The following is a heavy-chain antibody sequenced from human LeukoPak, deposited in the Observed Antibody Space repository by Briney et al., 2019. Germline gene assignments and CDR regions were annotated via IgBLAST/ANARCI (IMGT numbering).Heavy chain of an antibody. CDR3: ATRGGYSYGARGY. D-gene: IGHD5-18*01. CDR1: GGSFSGYY. CDR2: INHSGST. V-gene: IGHV4-34*01. J-gene: IGHJ4*02. Sequence: SETLSLTCAVYGGSFSGYYWSWIRQPPGKGLEWIGEINHSGSTNYNPSLKSRVTISVDTSKNQFSLKLSSVTAADTAVYYCATRGGYSYGARGYWGQGTLVTVSS.